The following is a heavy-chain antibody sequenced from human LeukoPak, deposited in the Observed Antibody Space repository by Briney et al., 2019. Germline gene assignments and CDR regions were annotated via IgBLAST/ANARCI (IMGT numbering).Heavy chain of an antibody. CDR3: AGHHPRNTVDF. V-gene: IGHV4-59*08. D-gene: IGHD2-8*02. CDR2: ISDIGST. CDR1: GGSISSYH. J-gene: IGHJ4*02. Sequence: SETLSLTCTVSGGSISSYHWSWIRQPPGKGLEWIAYISDIGSTNYNPSLKSRVTISLDTSKNQFSLKLSSVTAADTAVYYCAGHHPRNTVDFWGQGTLVTVSS.